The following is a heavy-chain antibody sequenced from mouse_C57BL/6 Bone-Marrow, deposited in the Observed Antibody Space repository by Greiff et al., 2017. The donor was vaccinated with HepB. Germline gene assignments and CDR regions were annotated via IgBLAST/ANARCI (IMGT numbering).Heavy chain of an antibody. D-gene: IGHD1-1*01. Sequence: VQLQQPGAELVMPGASVKLSCKASGYTFTSYWMHWVKQRPGQGLEWIGEIDPSDSYTNYNQKFKGKSTLTVDKSSSTAYMQLSSLTSEDSAVYYCAREDYYGSSSSFDYWGQGTTLTVSS. CDR2: IDPSDSYT. V-gene: IGHV1-69*01. CDR1: GYTFTSYW. J-gene: IGHJ2*01. CDR3: AREDYYGSSSSFDY.